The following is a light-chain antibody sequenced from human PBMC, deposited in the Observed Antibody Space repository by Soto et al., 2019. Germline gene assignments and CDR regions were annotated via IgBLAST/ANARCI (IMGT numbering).Light chain of an antibody. CDR1: SSDIGRYNF. CDR3: TSYTITSPYV. CDR2: EAT. J-gene: IGLJ1*01. V-gene: IGLV2-14*01. Sequence: QSALTQPASMSGSPGQSITISCTGTSSDIGRYNFVSWYQHHPGKAPKLIIYEATKRPSGVSYRFSGSKSGNTASLTISGLQAEDEGDYYCTSYTITSPYVFGTGTQLTVL.